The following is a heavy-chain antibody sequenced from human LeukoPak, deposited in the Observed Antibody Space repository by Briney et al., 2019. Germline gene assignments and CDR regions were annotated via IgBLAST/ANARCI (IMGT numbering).Heavy chain of an antibody. V-gene: IGHV2-5*02. CDR2: IYWDDDN. J-gene: IGHJ3*02. Sequence: SGPTLLKPTQTLTLTCSFPGLSLSTSGVGVGWIRQPPGKALEWLAPIYWDDDNRYSPSLKSRLTISKDTSKNQVVLTMTNMDPVDTATYYCAHASGWYVNDAFDIWGQGTMVTVSS. D-gene: IGHD6-19*01. CDR1: GLSLSTSGVG. CDR3: AHASGWYVNDAFDI.